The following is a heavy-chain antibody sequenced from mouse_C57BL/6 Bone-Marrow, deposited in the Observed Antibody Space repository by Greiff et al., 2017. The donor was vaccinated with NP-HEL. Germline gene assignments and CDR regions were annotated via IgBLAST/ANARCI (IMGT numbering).Heavy chain of an antibody. CDR1: GYTFTSYG. J-gene: IGHJ1*03. Sequence: VKLLESGAELARPGASVKLSCKASGYTFTSYGISWVKQRTGQGLEWIGEIYPRSGNTYYNEKFKGKATLTADKSSSTAYMELRSLTSEDSAVYFCARGSFDVWGTGTTVTVSS. V-gene: IGHV1-81*01. CDR3: ARGSFDV. CDR2: IYPRSGNT.